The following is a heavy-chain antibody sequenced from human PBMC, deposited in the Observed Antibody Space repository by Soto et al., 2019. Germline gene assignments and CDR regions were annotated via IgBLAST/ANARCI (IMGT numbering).Heavy chain of an antibody. J-gene: IGHJ4*02. Sequence: EVQLVESGGGLVQPGGSLTLSCAASGFTFRSYEMHWVRQPPGKGLQWISYISADGSGTYYEDSVRGRFTISKDNARNSLSLQMNSLRADETAIYYCVRDLHVPLPADVLRVTKWGQGTQVTVSS. CDR1: GFTFRSYE. CDR2: ISADGSGT. D-gene: IGHD3-3*01. V-gene: IGHV3-48*03. CDR3: VRDLHVPLPADVLRVTK.